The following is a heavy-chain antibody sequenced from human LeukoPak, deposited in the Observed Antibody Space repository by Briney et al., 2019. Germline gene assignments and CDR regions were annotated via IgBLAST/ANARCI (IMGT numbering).Heavy chain of an antibody. Sequence: GSLRLSCAASGFTFSSYAMNWVRQTPGKGLEWIGEINHSGSTNYNPSLKSRVTISVDTSKNQFSLKLSSVTAADTAVYYCARVDPYCSSTSCYQVDYWGQGPLVPVSS. CDR1: GFTFSSYA. CDR3: ARVDPYCSSTSCYQVDY. D-gene: IGHD2-2*01. V-gene: IGHV4-34*01. CDR2: INHSGST. J-gene: IGHJ4*02.